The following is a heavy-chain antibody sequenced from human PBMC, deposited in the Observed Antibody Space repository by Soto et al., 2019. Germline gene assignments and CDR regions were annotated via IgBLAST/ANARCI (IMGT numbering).Heavy chain of an antibody. CDR1: GGSISSYY. J-gene: IGHJ4*02. Sequence: PSATRSITCTGSGGSISSYYWSWIRQPAGKGLEWIGRIYTSGSTNYNPSLKSRVTMSVDTSKNQFSLKLSSVTAADTAVYYCARYEQWLVFDYWGQGTLVTVSS. V-gene: IGHV4-4*07. D-gene: IGHD6-19*01. CDR2: IYTSGST. CDR3: ARYEQWLVFDY.